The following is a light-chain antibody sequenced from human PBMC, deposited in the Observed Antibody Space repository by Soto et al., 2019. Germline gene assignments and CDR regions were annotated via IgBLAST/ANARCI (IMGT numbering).Light chain of an antibody. V-gene: IGLV1-44*01. CDR2: SNY. CDR3: AAWDDILNGYV. CDR1: RASIESNT. J-gene: IGLJ1*01. Sequence: QSALAQPPSASATPGQRLTISCSGSRASIESNTVTWYQQLPGTAPKLIIYSNYDRPSGAPPRFSGSTSCRPPSLLSTGLKSEDEADYFCAAWDDILNGYVLGGGPKVNVL.